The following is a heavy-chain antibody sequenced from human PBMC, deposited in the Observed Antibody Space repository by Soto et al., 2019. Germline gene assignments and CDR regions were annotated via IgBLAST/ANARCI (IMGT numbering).Heavy chain of an antibody. J-gene: IGHJ6*03. CDR3: ERSSSGWYDYYYLDV. V-gene: IGHV4-34*01. Sequence: PSETLSLTCAVYGGSFSGYYWSWIRQPPGKGLEWIGEINHSGSTNYNPSLKSRVTISVDTSKSQFSLKLSSVTAADTAVYYCERSSSGWYDYYYLDVWGKGIRVTVS. D-gene: IGHD6-19*01. CDR1: GGSFSGYY. CDR2: INHSGST.